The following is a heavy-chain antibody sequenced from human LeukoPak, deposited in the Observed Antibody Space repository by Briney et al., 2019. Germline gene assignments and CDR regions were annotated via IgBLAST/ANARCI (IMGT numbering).Heavy chain of an antibody. V-gene: IGHV1-18*01. CDR2: ISGYNGNT. D-gene: IGHD2/OR15-2a*01. CDR1: GYTFTSYG. CDR3: AFSNYYLQGNYYYMDV. J-gene: IGHJ6*03. Sequence: GASVKVSCKASGYTFTSYGISWVRQAPGRGLEWMGWISGYNGNTNYAQNLQGRVTMTTDTSTSTVYMELRSLRSDDTAVYYCAFSNYYLQGNYYYMDVWGKGTTVTVSS.